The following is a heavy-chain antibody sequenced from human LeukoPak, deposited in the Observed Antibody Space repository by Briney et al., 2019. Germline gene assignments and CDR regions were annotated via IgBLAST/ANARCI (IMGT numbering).Heavy chain of an antibody. CDR2: IYYGGNT. J-gene: IGHJ4*02. V-gene: IGHV4-59*01. Sequence: SETLSLTCTVSGGSINNYYWTWIRQPPGKGLEWIGYIYYGGNTNYNRSLKSRVTVSVDTSKNQFSLKLSSVTAADTAVYYCARGLTSSGLRFDYWGQGTLVTVSS. D-gene: IGHD3-22*01. CDR3: ARGLTSSGLRFDY. CDR1: GGSINNYY.